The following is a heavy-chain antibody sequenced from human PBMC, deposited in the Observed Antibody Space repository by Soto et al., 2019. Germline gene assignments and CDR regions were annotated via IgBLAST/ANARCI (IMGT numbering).Heavy chain of an antibody. CDR1: GGSISRYS. CDR3: ARGARYYGSGSYYPDY. CDR2: IYYSGST. Sequence: SETLSLTCTVSGGSISRYSGSWIRQPPGKGLEWIGYIYYSGSTNYNPSLKSRVTISVDTSKNQFSLKLSSVTAADTAVYYCARGARYYGSGSYYPDYWGQGTLVTVSS. V-gene: IGHV4-59*01. J-gene: IGHJ4*02. D-gene: IGHD3-10*01.